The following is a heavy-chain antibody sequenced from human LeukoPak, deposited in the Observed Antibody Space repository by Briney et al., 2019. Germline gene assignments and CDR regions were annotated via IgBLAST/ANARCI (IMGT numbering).Heavy chain of an antibody. D-gene: IGHD3-3*01. CDR2: IIPIFGTA. CDR1: GGTFSSYA. CDR3: ARDVAYYDFWSGESRFDY. J-gene: IGHJ4*02. Sequence: GASVKVSCKASGGTFSSYAISWVRQAPGQGLEWMGGIIPIFGTANYAQKFQGRVTITTDESTSTAYMELSSLRSEDTAVYYCARDVAYYDFWSGESRFDYWGQGTLVTVSS. V-gene: IGHV1-69*05.